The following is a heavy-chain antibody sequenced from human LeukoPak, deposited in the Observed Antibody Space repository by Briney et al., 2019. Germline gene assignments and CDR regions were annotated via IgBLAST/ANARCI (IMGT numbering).Heavy chain of an antibody. CDR2: IYYSGST. J-gene: IGHJ3*02. CDR1: GGSISSHY. Sequence: SETLSLTCTVSGGSISSHYWSWLRQPPGKGLEWIGYIYYSGSTNYNPSLKSRVTISVDTSKNQFSLKLSSVTAADTAVYYCARITGGYCSSTSCYAFDIWGQGTMVTVSS. D-gene: IGHD2-2*01. V-gene: IGHV4-59*11. CDR3: ARITGGYCSSTSCYAFDI.